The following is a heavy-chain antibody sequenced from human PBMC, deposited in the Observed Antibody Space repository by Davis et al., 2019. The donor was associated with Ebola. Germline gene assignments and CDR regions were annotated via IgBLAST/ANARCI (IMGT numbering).Heavy chain of an antibody. CDR2: ISYDGSNK. CDR3: ARVSGSLPGY. V-gene: IGHV3-30*04. CDR1: GFTFSRYA. Sequence: GGSLRLSCAASGFTFSRYAMHWARQAPGKGLEWAAVISYDGSNKYYADSVKGRFTISRDNSKNTLYLQMNSLRAEDTAVYYCARVSGSLPGYWGQGTLVTVSS. J-gene: IGHJ4*02. D-gene: IGHD3-10*01.